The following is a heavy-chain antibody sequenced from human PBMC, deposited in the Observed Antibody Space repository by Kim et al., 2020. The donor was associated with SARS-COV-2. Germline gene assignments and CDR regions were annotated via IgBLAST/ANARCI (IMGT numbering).Heavy chain of an antibody. V-gene: IGHV6-1*01. Sequence: VKSRITINPDTSKNQFSLQLNSVTPEDTAVYYCARGVDTAMSNYYYGMDVWGQGTTVTVSS. D-gene: IGHD5-18*01. CDR3: ARGVDTAMSNYYYGMDV. J-gene: IGHJ6*02.